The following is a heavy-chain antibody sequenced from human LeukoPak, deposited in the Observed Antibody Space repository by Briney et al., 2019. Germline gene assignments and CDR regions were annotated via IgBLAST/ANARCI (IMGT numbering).Heavy chain of an antibody. CDR2: IYYSGST. CDR1: GGSISSSSYY. D-gene: IGHD2-2*01. V-gene: IGHV4-39*01. Sequence: SETLSLTCTVSGGSISSSSYYWGWIRQPPGKGLEWIGSIYYSGSTYYNPSLKSRVTISVDTSKNQFSLKLSSVTAADTAVYYCARSLPLNCSSTSCYGAYWGQGTLVTVSS. CDR3: ARSLPLNCSSTSCYGAY. J-gene: IGHJ4*02.